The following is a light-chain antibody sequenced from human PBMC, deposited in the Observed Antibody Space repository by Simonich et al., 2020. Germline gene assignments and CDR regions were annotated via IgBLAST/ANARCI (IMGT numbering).Light chain of an antibody. V-gene: IGKV3D-20*02. Sequence: EIVLTQSPGTLSLSPGERATLSCRASQSVSSSYLAWYQQKPGLAPRLLIYDASSRATGIPDRFRGIGSGTDFTLTISRLEPEDFAVYYCQQRSNWPPITFGQGTRLEIK. CDR1: QSVSSSY. CDR3: QQRSNWPPIT. J-gene: IGKJ5*01. CDR2: DAS.